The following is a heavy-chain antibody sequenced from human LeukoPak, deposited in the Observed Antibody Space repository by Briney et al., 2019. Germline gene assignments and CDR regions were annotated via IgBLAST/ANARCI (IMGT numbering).Heavy chain of an antibody. CDR1: GGTFSSYA. J-gene: IGHJ4*02. V-gene: IGHV1-69*04. D-gene: IGHD1-26*01. CDR3: AIMGAWGIFDY. CDR2: IIPILGIA. Sequence: GASVKVSCKASGGTFSSYAISWVRQAPGQGLEWMGRIIPILGIANYAQKFQGRVTITADKSTSTAYMELSSLRSEDTAVYYCAIMGAWGIFDYWGQGTLVTVSS.